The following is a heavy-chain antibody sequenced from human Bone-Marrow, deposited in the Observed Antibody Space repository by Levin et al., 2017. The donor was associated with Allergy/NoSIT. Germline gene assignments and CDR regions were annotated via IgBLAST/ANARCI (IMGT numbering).Heavy chain of an antibody. J-gene: IGHJ5*02. CDR1: FFSFLFSS. V-gene: IGHV4-34*01. Sequence: SETLSLTCSVFFFSFLFSSLSWIRQPPGKGLEWLGEINPRGSTNYNPSLKQRVTISFDPSKNQFSLKLSSVTAADTAVYYGARAGSGSYLLSDWFDPWGQGTLVTVSS. D-gene: IGHD1-26*01. CDR2: INPRGST. CDR3: ARAGSGSYLLSDWFDP.